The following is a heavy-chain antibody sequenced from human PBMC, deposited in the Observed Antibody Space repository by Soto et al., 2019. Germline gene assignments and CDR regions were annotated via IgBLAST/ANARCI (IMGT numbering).Heavy chain of an antibody. CDR1: GFTFDDYA. J-gene: IGHJ6*03. CDR3: AKSASNYYHGSGRRGGYYYMDV. CDR2: ISWNSGSI. V-gene: IGHV3-9*01. D-gene: IGHD3-10*01. Sequence: EVQLVESGGGLVQPGRSLRLSCAASGFTFDDYAMHWVRQAPGKGLEWVSGISWNSGSIGYADSVKGRFTISRDNAKKSLYLQMNNLKAEDTALYYCAKSASNYYHGSGRRGGYYYMDVWGKGTTVTVSS.